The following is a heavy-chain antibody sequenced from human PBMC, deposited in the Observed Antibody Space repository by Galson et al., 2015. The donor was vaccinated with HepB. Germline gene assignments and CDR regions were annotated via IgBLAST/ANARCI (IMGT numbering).Heavy chain of an antibody. J-gene: IGHJ5*02. V-gene: IGHV1-3*01. D-gene: IGHD3-10*01. Sequence: SVKVSCKASGYTFTSYAMHWVRQAPGQRLEWMGWINAGNGNTKYSQKFQGRVTITRDTSASTAYMELSSLRSEDTAVYYCARSHGSERGWFDPWGQGTLVTVSS. CDR2: INAGNGNT. CDR1: GYTFTSYA. CDR3: ARSHGSERGWFDP.